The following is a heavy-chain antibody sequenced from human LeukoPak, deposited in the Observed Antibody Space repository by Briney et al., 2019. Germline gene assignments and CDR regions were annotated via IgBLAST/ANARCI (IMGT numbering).Heavy chain of an antibody. J-gene: IGHJ4*02. Sequence: GRSLRLSCTASGFTFGDYAMSWVRQAPGKGLEWVANIKQDGSEKFYVGSVKGRFTISRGNAKNSLYLQMNSLRAEDMAVYYCARGGSTSSWFWNDWGQGTLVTVSS. CDR2: IKQDGSEK. CDR3: ARGGSTSSWFWND. CDR1: GFTFGDYA. V-gene: IGHV3-7*01. D-gene: IGHD6-13*01.